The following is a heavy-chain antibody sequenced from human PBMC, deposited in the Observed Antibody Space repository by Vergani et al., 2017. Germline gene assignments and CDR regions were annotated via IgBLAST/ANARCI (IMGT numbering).Heavy chain of an antibody. V-gene: IGHV4-34*01. CDR3: APPSRYYYYGMDV. CDR2: INHSGST. CDR1: GGSFSGYY. Sequence: QVQLQQWGAGLLKPSETLSLTCAVYGGSFSGYYWSWIRQPPGKGLGWIGEINHSGSTNYNPSLKSRVTISVDTSKNQFYLKLSSVTAADTAVYYCAPPSRYYYYGMDVWGQGTTVTVSS. J-gene: IGHJ6*02.